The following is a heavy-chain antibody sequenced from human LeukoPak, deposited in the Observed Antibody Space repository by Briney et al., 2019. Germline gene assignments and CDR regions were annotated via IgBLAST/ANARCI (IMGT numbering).Heavy chain of an antibody. J-gene: IGHJ6*03. V-gene: IGHV4-39*07. CDR3: ARDGLPPYYYYYMDV. CDR2: IYYSGST. Sequence: SETLSLTCTVSGGSISSSSYYWGWIRQPPGKGLEWIGSIYYSGSTYYNPSLKSRVTISVDTSKNQFSLKLSSVTAADTAVYYCARDGLPPYYYYYMDVWGKGTTVTVSS. D-gene: IGHD5-12*01. CDR1: GGSISSSSYY.